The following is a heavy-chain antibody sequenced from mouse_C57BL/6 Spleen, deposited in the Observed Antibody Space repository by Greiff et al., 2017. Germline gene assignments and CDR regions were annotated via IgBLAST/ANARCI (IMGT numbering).Heavy chain of an antibody. CDR1: GFSLTSYG. D-gene: IGHD1-1*01. CDR2: IWSGGST. J-gene: IGHJ1*03. V-gene: IGHV2-2*01. Sequence: VQRVESGPGLVQPSQSLSITCTASGFSLTSYGVHWVRQSPGKGLEWLGVIWSGGSTDYNAAFISRLSISKDNAKSQVIFLLNSLRAADTAIDYCSTIGSSYGYFDVWGTGTTVTVSS. CDR3: STIGSSYGYFDV.